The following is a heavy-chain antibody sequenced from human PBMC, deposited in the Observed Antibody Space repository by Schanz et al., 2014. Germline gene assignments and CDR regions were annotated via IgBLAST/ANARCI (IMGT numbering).Heavy chain of an antibody. J-gene: IGHJ4*02. D-gene: IGHD6-6*01. CDR3: ARDQSPYTNSSDVRYFDD. Sequence: QVQLVQSGAEVKKPGSSVKVSCKASGITFSTYVVVCVRQAPGQGLEWMGKIIPSLGLAKYEQKFQDKVTITADASTTTAYMELSGLRSEDTAVYYCARDQSPYTNSSDVRYFDDGGQGSLVTVSS. CDR2: IIPSLGLA. V-gene: IGHV1-69*04. CDR1: GITFSTYV.